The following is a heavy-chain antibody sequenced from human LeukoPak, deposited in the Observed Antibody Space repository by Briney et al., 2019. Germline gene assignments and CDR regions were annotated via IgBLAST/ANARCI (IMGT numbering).Heavy chain of an antibody. CDR3: ARAGVCARPFCSPLED. CDR2: IYTSGST. Sequence: PSQTLSLTCTVSGGSISSGSYYWSWIRQPAGKGLEWIGRIYTSGSTNYNPSLKSRVTISVDTSKNQFSLKLSSVTAADTAVYYCARAGVCARPFCSPLEDWGQGTLVTVSS. CDR1: GGSISSGSYY. V-gene: IGHV4-61*02. D-gene: IGHD6-6*01. J-gene: IGHJ4*02.